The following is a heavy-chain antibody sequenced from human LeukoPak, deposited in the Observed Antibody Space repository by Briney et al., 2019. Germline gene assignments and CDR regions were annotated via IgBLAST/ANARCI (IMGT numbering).Heavy chain of an antibody. CDR1: GGSISSSGYY. V-gene: IGHV4-39*01. CDR2: IYYSGNT. D-gene: IGHD3-16*02. J-gene: IGHJ4*02. CDR3: ARYFRDHRLN. Sequence: SETLSLTCTVSGGSISSSGYYWGWIRQPPGKGLEWIGSIYYSGNTFYNPSLKSRVTISVDTSKNQFSLKLSSVTAADTAVYYCARYFRDHRLNWGQGTLVTVSS.